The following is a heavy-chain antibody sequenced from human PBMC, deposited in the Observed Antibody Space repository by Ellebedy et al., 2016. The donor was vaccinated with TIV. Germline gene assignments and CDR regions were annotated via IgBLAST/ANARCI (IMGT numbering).Heavy chain of an antibody. Sequence: GESLKISCAASGFTFSNTWMSWVRQAPGKGLEWVGRITTKARGETTDYAAPVKGRFTISRDDSKNTLYLQMSSLKAEDTAFYYCTTEGAGSTGGAFEIWGQGTMVTVSS. D-gene: IGHD2-2*01. CDR3: TTEGAGSTGGAFEI. CDR2: ITTKARGETT. V-gene: IGHV3-15*01. J-gene: IGHJ3*02. CDR1: GFTFSNTW.